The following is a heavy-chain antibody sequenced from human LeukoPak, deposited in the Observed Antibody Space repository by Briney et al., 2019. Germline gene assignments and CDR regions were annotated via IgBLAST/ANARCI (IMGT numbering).Heavy chain of an antibody. V-gene: IGHV1-46*01. CDR3: ARDNSVGDNAWWFDP. Sequence: ASVKVSCKASGYTFTSYDINWVRQGPGQGLEWMGLINPTGGSTGYAQKFQGRVTMTRDMSTSTDYMELSSLRSEDTAIYYCARDNSVGDNAWWFDPWGQGTLVTVSS. CDR1: GYTFTSYD. D-gene: IGHD1-26*01. J-gene: IGHJ5*02. CDR2: INPTGGST.